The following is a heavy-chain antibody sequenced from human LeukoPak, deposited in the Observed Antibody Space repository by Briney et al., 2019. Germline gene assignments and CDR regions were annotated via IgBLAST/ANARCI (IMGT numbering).Heavy chain of an antibody. V-gene: IGHV3-23*01. CDR1: GFTFSSFA. CDR3: AKRPYYYYYYMDV. Sequence: GGSLRLSCAASGFTFSSFAMSWVRQAPGKGLEGVSAISGSGGSTYYADSVKGRFTISRNNSKNTLYLQMNSLRAEDTAVYYCAKRPYYYYYYMDVWGTGTTVIVSS. CDR2: ISGSGGST. J-gene: IGHJ6*03.